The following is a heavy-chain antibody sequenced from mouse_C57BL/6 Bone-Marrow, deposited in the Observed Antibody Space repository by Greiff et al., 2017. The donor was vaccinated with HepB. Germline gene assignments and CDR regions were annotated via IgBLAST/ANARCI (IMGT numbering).Heavy chain of an antibody. CDR1: GYSITSGYY. CDR3: AGYGSSYGFAY. V-gene: IGHV3-6*01. CDR2: ISYDGSN. Sequence: EVKLVESGPGLVKPSQSLSLTCSVTGYSITSGYYWNWIRQFPGNKLEWMGYISYDGSNNYNPSLKNRISITRDTSKNQFFLKLNSVTTEDTATYYCAGYGSSYGFAYWGQGTLVTVSA. D-gene: IGHD1-1*01. J-gene: IGHJ3*01.